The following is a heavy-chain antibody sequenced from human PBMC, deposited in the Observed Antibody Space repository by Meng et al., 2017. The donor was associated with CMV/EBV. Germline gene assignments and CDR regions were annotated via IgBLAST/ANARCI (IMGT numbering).Heavy chain of an antibody. Sequence: GESLKISCVASGFTFDNFWMHWVRQAPGKGPVWVSVINSDGSITNYADSVKGRFTISRDKSKNTLYLQMNSLRAEDTAVYYCAKALAGTGPFQHWGQGTLVTVSS. CDR2: INSDGSIT. D-gene: IGHD6-19*01. J-gene: IGHJ1*01. CDR1: GFTFDNFW. V-gene: IGHV3-23*03. CDR3: AKALAGTGPFQH.